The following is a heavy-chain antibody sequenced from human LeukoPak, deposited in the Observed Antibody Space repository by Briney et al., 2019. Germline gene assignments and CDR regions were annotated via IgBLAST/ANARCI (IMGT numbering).Heavy chain of an antibody. Sequence: PGGSLRVSCAASGFSFSTYAMSWVRQAPGKGLEWVSAISGSGGSTYYAGSVKGRFTISRDNSKNTLYLQMNSLRAEETAVYYCAKSNSGWYNFDYWDQGTQVTVSS. CDR2: ISGSGGST. J-gene: IGHJ4*02. D-gene: IGHD6-19*01. CDR3: AKSNSGWYNFDY. CDR1: GFSFSTYA. V-gene: IGHV3-23*01.